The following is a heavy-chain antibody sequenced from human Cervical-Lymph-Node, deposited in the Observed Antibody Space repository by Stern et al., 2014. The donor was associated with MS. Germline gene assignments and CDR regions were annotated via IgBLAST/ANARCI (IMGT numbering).Heavy chain of an antibody. CDR1: GGTFNTNV. CDR3: GRPAYSTSSYNY. CDR2: IIPIFGTA. D-gene: IGHD6-6*01. Sequence: VQLVESGAEVKKPGSSVKVSCKASGGTFNTNVISWVRQAPGQGLEWMGGIIPIFGTALYAQKFQGRVTITANESTRAHYMELRSRRSEATAVYYGGRPAYSTSSYNYWGQGTLVIVSS. V-gene: IGHV1-69*01. J-gene: IGHJ4*02.